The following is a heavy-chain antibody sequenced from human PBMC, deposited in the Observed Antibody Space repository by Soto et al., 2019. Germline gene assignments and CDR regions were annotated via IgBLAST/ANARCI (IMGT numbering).Heavy chain of an antibody. CDR3: ARDPPYDFWSGYSFSTGYYFDY. CDR2: ISSSSSYI. V-gene: IGHV3-21*01. D-gene: IGHD3-3*01. CDR1: GFTFSSYS. Sequence: ESGGGLVKPGGSLRLSCAASGFTFSSYSMNWVRQAPGKGLEWVSSISSSSSYIYYADSVKGRFTISRDNAKNSLYLQMNSLRAEDTAVYYCARDPPYDFWSGYSFSTGYYFDYWGQGTLVTVSS. J-gene: IGHJ4*02.